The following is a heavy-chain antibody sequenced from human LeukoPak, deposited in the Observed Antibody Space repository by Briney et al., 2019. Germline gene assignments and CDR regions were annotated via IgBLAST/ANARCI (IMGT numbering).Heavy chain of an antibody. CDR1: GFTFSSYG. CDR2: IWYDGSNK. CDR3: ARDPGSPYYYYGMDV. J-gene: IGHJ6*02. V-gene: IGHV3-33*01. Sequence: GRSLRLSCAASGFTFSSYGMHWVRQAPGRGLEWVAVIWYDGSNKYYADSVKGRFTISRDNSKNTLYLQMNSLRAEDTAVYYCARDPGSPYYYYGMDVWGQGTTVTVSS. D-gene: IGHD2-15*01.